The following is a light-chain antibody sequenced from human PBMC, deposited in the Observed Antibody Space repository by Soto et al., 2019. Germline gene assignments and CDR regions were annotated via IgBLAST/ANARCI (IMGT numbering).Light chain of an antibody. Sequence: EIVLTQSPGSLSLSPGERATLSCRATQSVSNNYLAWYQQKPGQAPRLLIYGASSRATGIPDRFSGSGSGTDFTLTISRLEPEDFAVYSCQHYGGSFIFGPGTKVDFK. CDR3: QHYGGSFI. J-gene: IGKJ3*01. CDR1: QSVSNNY. V-gene: IGKV3-20*01. CDR2: GAS.